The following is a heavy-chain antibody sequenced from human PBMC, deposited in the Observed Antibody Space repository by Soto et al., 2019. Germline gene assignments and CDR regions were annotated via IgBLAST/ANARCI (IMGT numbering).Heavy chain of an antibody. Sequence: EVRMLESGGGLVQPGGSLRLSCTGSGFTFGNYAMSWVRQAPGKGLQWVSTIDTSGGNTYYADSVKGRFTISRDNSKKTLFLQLSSLRDDDTAVYYCASDYWVQGTLVTVSS. J-gene: IGHJ4*02. CDR1: GFTFGNYA. CDR3: ASDY. CDR2: IDTSGGNT. V-gene: IGHV3-23*05.